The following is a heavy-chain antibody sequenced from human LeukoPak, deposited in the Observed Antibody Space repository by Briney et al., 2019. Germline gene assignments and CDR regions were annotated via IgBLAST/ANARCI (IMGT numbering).Heavy chain of an antibody. J-gene: IGHJ1*01. CDR2: ISSSSSYI. CDR1: GFTFSSYS. Sequence: PGGSLRLSCAASGFTFSSYSMNWVRQAPGKGLEWVSSISSSSSYIYYADSVKGRFTISRDNAKNSLYLQMNSLRAEDTAVYYCASVVSSGSGFQHWGQGTLVTVSS. V-gene: IGHV3-21*01. D-gene: IGHD1-26*01. CDR3: ASVVSSGSGFQH.